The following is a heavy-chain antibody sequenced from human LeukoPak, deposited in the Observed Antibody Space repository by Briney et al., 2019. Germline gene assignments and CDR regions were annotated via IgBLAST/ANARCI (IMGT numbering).Heavy chain of an antibody. J-gene: IGHJ3*02. CDR1: GGSISSYY. CDR3: ARGPYSYDSSGAFDI. Sequence: SETLSLTCTVSGGSISSYYWTWIRQPAGKGLEWIGRIDNSGRNDYNPSLKSRVTISVDTSKNQFSLKLSSVTAADTAVYFCARGPYSYDSSGAFDIWGQGTMVTVSS. V-gene: IGHV4-4*07. D-gene: IGHD3-22*01. CDR2: IDNSGRN.